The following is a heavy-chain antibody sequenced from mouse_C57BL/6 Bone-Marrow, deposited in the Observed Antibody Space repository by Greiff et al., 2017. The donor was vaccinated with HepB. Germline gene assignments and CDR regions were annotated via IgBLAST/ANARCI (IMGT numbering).Heavy chain of an antibody. Sequence: VQLQQPGAELVKPGASVKLSCKASGYTFTSYWMQWVKQRPGQGLEWIGEIDPSDSYTNYNQKFKGKATLTVDTSSSTAYMQLSSLTSEDSAVYYCARGVTVVAPYWGQGTTLTVSS. V-gene: IGHV1-50*01. CDR2: IDPSDSYT. CDR1: GYTFTSYW. CDR3: ARGVTVVAPY. D-gene: IGHD1-1*01. J-gene: IGHJ2*01.